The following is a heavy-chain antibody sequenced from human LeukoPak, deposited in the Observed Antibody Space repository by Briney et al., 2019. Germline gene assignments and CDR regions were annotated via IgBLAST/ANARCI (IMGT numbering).Heavy chain of an antibody. Sequence: GGSLRLSCAASGFTFSVSTMQWVRQASGKGLEWVGRIRSKANNYATAYAASVKGRFTISRDDSKNTAYLQMNSLKTEDTAVYYCTRLEPRSYYDTRGYYYSYYYMDVWGKGTTVTVSS. CDR3: TRLEPRSYYDTRGYYYSYYYMDV. D-gene: IGHD3-22*01. J-gene: IGHJ6*03. CDR1: GFTFSVST. V-gene: IGHV3-73*01. CDR2: IRSKANNYAT.